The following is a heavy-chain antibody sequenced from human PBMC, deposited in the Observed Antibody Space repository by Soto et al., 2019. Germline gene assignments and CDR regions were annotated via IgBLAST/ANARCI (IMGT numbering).Heavy chain of an antibody. CDR2: ISGSGGST. J-gene: IGHJ4*02. CDR3: AKGGSGSYYSRY. CDR1: GFTFSSYA. D-gene: IGHD3-10*01. V-gene: IGHV3-23*01. Sequence: EVQLLESGGGLVQPGGSLRLSCAASGFTFSSYAMSWVRQAPGKGLEWVSAISGSGGSTYYADSVKGRFTISRDNSKNTLYLQMNGLRAEDTAVYYCAKGGSGSYYSRYWGQGTLVTVSS.